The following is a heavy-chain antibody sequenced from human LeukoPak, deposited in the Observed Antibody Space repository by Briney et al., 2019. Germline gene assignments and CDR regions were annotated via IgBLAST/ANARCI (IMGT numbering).Heavy chain of an antibody. CDR1: GYTFTSYT. CDR2: INTNTGNP. Sequence: ASVKVSCKASGYTFTSYTMNWVRQAPGQGLEWMGWINTNTGNPTYAQGFTGRFVFSLDTSVSTAYLQISSLKAEDTAVYYCARDLFPDTTATMVRGEAQDYWGQGTLVTVSS. V-gene: IGHV7-4-1*02. D-gene: IGHD3-10*01. CDR3: ARDLFPDTTATMVRGEAQDY. J-gene: IGHJ4*02.